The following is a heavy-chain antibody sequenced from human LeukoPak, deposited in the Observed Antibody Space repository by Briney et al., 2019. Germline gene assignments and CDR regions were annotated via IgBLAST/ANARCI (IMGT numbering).Heavy chain of an antibody. Sequence: ASVKVSCKASGYTFTSYGISWVRQAPGQGLEWMGWISAYNGNTNYAQKLQGRVTMTTDTSTSTAYMELRSLRSDDTAVYYCAILRWDIVVVVAAGMDVWSQGTTVTVSS. CDR3: AILRWDIVVVVAAGMDV. CDR1: GYTFTSYG. J-gene: IGHJ6*02. CDR2: ISAYNGNT. V-gene: IGHV1-18*01. D-gene: IGHD2-15*01.